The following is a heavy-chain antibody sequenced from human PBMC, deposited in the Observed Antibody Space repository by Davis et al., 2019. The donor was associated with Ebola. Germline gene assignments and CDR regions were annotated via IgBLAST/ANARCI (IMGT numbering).Heavy chain of an antibody. J-gene: IGHJ4*02. CDR2: INPSGGST. Sequence: ASVKVSCKASGYTFTSYYMHWVRQAPGQGLEWMGIINPSGGSTSYAQKFQGRLTMTRDTSTSTVYMELSSLRSEDTAVYYCARNGRVVTGSDYWGQGTLVTVSS. CDR3: ARNGRVVTGSDY. D-gene: IGHD3-3*01. V-gene: IGHV1-46*01. CDR1: GYTFTSYY.